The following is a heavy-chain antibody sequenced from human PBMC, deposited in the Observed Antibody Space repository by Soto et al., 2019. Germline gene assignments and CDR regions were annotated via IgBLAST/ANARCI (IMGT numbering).Heavy chain of an antibody. CDR1: GYTFTGNY. CDR2: NKPNSGGT. Sequence: EASVKVSCNASGYTFTGNYMHWVRQATGQGLDWMGWNKPNSGGTNYAQKFQGWVTMTRDTSISTAYMELSRLRSDDTAVYYCAREAGDLWFGGSTPYYYYYMDVWGKGTTVTVSS. CDR3: AREAGDLWFGGSTPYYYYYMDV. V-gene: IGHV1-2*04. J-gene: IGHJ6*03. D-gene: IGHD3-10*01.